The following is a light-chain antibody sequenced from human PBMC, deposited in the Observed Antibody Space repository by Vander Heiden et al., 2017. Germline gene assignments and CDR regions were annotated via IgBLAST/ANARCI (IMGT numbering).Light chain of an antibody. CDR2: DAS. CDR1: QSITTW. J-gene: IGKJ1*01. V-gene: IGKV1-5*01. Sequence: DIQMTQSPSTLSASVGDRVTITCRASQSITTWLAWYQQKPGKAPKLLIYDASNLQSGVPSRFSGSGSGTDLSLTISSLQPDDFATYYCQQYSIDSPTFGQGTKVEI. CDR3: QQYSIDSPT.